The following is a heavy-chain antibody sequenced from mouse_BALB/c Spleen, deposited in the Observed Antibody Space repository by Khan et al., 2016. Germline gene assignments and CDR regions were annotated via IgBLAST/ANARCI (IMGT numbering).Heavy chain of an antibody. CDR3: ARSTYDYDMGFAY. CDR2: IDPANGNT. D-gene: IGHD2-4*01. Sequence: VQLKEPGAELVKPGASVKLSCTASGFNIKDTYMHWVKQRPEQGLAWIGRIDPANGNTKYDPKFQGKATITADTSSNTAYLQLSSLTSEDTAVYYWARSTYDYDMGFAYWGQGTLVTVSA. CDR1: GFNIKDTY. J-gene: IGHJ3*01. V-gene: IGHV14-3*02.